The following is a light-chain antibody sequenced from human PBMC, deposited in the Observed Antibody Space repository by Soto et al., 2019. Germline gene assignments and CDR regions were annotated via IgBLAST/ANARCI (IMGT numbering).Light chain of an antibody. CDR3: MQALQTPPT. CDR1: QSLLYSNGYNY. V-gene: IGKV2-28*01. CDR2: LGS. J-gene: IGKJ4*01. Sequence: EIVLTQSPLSLPVTPGAPASISCRSSQSLLYSNGYNYLVWYLQRPGQSPQLLIALGSNRASGVPDRFSGSGSVTDFTLKISRVEAEDVGVYYGMQALQTPPTFGGGTKVEIK.